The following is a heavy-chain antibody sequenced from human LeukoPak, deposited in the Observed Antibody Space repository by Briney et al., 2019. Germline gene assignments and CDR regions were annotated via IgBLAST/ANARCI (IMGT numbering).Heavy chain of an antibody. Sequence: SVKVSCKASGGTFSSYAISWVRQAPGQGLEWMGGIIPIFGTANYAQKFQGRVTITADESTSTAYMELSSLRSEDTAVYYCARGNPDIVVVPAAISYYYYGMDVWGQGTTVTVSS. CDR2: IIPIFGTA. CDR1: GGTFSSYA. V-gene: IGHV1-69*13. CDR3: ARGNPDIVVVPAAISYYYYGMDV. D-gene: IGHD2-2*01. J-gene: IGHJ6*02.